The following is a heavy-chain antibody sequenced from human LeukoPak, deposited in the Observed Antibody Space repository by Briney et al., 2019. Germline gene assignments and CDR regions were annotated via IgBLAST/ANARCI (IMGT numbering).Heavy chain of an antibody. CDR1: GGSFSGYY. CDR3: AREYYGSGSYYKAWFDP. J-gene: IGHJ5*02. Sequence: SGTLSLTCAVYGGSFSGYYWSWIRQTPGKGLEWIGEINHSGSTNYNPSLKSRVTISVDTSKNQFSLKLSSVTAADTAVYYCAREYYGSGSYYKAWFDPWGQGTLVTVSS. V-gene: IGHV4-34*01. CDR2: INHSGST. D-gene: IGHD3-10*01.